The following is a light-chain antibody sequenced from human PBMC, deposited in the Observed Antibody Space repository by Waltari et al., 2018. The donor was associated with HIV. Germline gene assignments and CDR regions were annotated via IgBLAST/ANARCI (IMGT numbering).Light chain of an antibody. CDR1: SIGSKS. CDR2: DNG. J-gene: IGLJ2*01. V-gene: IGLV3-21*02. CDR3: QVWDSSSDHPRVV. Sequence: SDVLTQPPSVSVAPGQTARLPCGENSIGSKSVHWYQQRPGQAPVLVVYDNGGRPSGIPERFSGSKSGNTATLTISRVEAGDEADFYCQVWDSSSDHPRVVFGGGTKVTVL.